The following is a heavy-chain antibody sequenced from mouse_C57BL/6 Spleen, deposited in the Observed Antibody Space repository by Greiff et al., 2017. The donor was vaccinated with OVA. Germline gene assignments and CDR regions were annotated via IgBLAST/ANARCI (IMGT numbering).Heavy chain of an antibody. CDR2: ISYDGSN. J-gene: IGHJ2*01. CDR1: GYSITSGYY. V-gene: IGHV3-6*01. D-gene: IGHD1-1*01. CDR3: ARDSGSSYFDY. Sequence: EVKLQESGPGLVKPSQSLSLTCSVTGYSITSGYYWNWIRQFPGNKLEWMGSISYDGSNNYNPSLKNRISITRDTSKNQFFLKLNSVTTEDTATYYCARDSGSSYFDYWGQGTTLTVSS.